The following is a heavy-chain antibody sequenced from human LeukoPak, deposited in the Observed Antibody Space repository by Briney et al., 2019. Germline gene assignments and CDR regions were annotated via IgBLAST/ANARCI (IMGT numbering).Heavy chain of an antibody. J-gene: IGHJ4*02. Sequence: GGSLRLSCAASGLTFSSYWMNWVRQAPGKGLEWVATINQDGSEKYCLDSVKGRSTISRDNAKNSLYLQMNSLRAEDTAVYYCARDRGAPGHWGQGTLVTVSS. V-gene: IGHV3-7*01. CDR3: ARDRGAPGH. CDR1: GLTFSSYW. D-gene: IGHD2-15*01. CDR2: INQDGSEK.